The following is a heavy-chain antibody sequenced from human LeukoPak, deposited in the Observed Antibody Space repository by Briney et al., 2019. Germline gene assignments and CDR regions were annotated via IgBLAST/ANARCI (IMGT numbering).Heavy chain of an antibody. CDR1: GFTVSYNY. J-gene: IGHJ3*02. V-gene: IGHV3-53*01. Sequence: PGGSLRLSCAVSGFTVSYNYMSWVRLAPGKGLGWVATIYRGGSTYYADSVKGRFTISRDNAENMLYLQMNSLRDEDTALYYCARGMYGSGTYYIGDAFDIWGRGTMVTVSS. CDR3: ARGMYGSGTYYIGDAFDI. D-gene: IGHD3-10*01. CDR2: IYRGGST.